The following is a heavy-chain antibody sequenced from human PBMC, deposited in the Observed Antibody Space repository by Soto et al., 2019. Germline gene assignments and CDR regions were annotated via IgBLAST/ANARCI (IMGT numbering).Heavy chain of an antibody. J-gene: IGHJ4*02. CDR2: IRNGDNTK. CDR3: ARAGVTHSFDY. Sequence: GGSLRLSCAASGFTFSTSSMNWVRQAPGKGLEWVAYIRNGDNTKFYADSVKGRFTISRDDARNSLYLQMNSLRAEDTAVYYCARAGVTHSFDYWGQGVLVTVSS. V-gene: IGHV3-48*01. CDR1: GFTFSTSS. D-gene: IGHD2-8*01.